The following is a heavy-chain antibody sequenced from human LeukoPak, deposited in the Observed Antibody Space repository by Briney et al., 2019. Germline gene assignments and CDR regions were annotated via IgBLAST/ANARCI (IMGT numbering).Heavy chain of an antibody. J-gene: IGHJ5*02. CDR3: ARRLTQYDCFDP. CDR1: GDSVFSNSS. D-gene: IGHD2-2*01. CDR2: TYYRSTWYN. Sequence: SQTLSLTCAISGDSVFSNSSWNCIRQSPSRGLEWLGRTYYRSTWYNDYAVSVRGRITVNPDTSKNQFSLHLNSVTPEDTAVYYCARRLTQYDCFDPWGQGILVTVSS. V-gene: IGHV6-1*01.